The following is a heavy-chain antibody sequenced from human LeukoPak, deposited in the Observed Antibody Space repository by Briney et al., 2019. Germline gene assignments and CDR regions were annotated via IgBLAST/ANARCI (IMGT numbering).Heavy chain of an antibody. V-gene: IGHV1-69*05. CDR3: ARDSGLDIVVVPAAIQMDV. CDR2: IIPIFGTA. Sequence: SVKVSCKASGGTFSSYAISWVRQAPGQGLEWMGGIIPIFGTANYAQKFQGRVTITTDESTSTAYMELSRLRSDDTAVYYCARDSGLDIVVVPAAIQMDVWGKGTTVTVSS. CDR1: GGTFSSYA. D-gene: IGHD2-2*02. J-gene: IGHJ6*04.